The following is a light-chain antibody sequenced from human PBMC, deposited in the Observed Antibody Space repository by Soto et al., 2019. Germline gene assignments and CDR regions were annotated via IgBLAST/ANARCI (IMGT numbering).Light chain of an antibody. CDR3: SSYTSSSTLVV. CDR2: DVS. Sequence: QSVLTQPASVSGSPGQSSTISCTGTSSDVGGYNYVSWYQQHPGKAPKLMIYDVSNRASGVSNRFSGSKSGNTASLTISGLQAEDEADYYCSSYTSSSTLVVFGGGTKLTVL. CDR1: SSDVGGYNY. V-gene: IGLV2-14*01. J-gene: IGLJ2*01.